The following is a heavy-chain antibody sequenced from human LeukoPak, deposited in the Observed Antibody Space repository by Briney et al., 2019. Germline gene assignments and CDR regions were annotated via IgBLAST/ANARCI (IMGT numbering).Heavy chain of an antibody. CDR2: LNPSGKI. CDR3: ARGRPSGDYFDF. CDR1: GDSISRNSHY. Sequence: SETLSLTCSVSGDSISRNSHYWCWIRQSAGKGLEWIGRLNPSGKIDYNPSLRSRLTMSLDPSENKLSLKLSSVTAADTALYYCARGRPSGDYFDFWGKGALVTVSS. D-gene: IGHD4-17*01. V-gene: IGHV4-61*02. J-gene: IGHJ4*02.